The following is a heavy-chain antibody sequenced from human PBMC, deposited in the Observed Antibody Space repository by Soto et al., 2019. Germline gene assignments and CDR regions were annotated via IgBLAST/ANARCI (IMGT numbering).Heavy chain of an antibody. D-gene: IGHD5-18*01. CDR1: GGSIISGGYY. J-gene: IGHJ4*02. V-gene: IGHV4-31*03. Sequence: TLSVACTVSGGSIISGGYYWSWILQHPGKGLEWIGYIYYSGSTYYNPSLKSRVTISVDTSKNQFSLKLSSVTAADTAVYYCARSNAGYSYGYLDYWGQGTLVTVSS. CDR2: IYYSGST. CDR3: ARSNAGYSYGYLDY.